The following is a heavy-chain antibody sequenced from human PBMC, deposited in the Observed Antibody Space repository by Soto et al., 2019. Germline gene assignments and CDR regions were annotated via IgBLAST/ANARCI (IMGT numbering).Heavy chain of an antibody. J-gene: IGHJ3*02. CDR3: ASGKYYYDSSGYYGAFDI. CDR2: IYYSGST. D-gene: IGHD3-22*01. Sequence: SETLSLTCTVSGGSISSGGYYWSWIRQHPGKGLEWIGYIYYSGSTYYNPSLKSRVTISVDTSKNQFSLKLGSVTAADTAVYYCASGKYYYDSSGYYGAFDIWGQGTMVT. CDR1: GGSISSGGYY. V-gene: IGHV4-31*03.